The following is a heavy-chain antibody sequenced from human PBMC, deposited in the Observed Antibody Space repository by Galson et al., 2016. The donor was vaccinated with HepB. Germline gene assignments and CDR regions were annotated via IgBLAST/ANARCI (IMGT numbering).Heavy chain of an antibody. J-gene: IGHJ5*02. CDR3: ARLAVTDEGWFDP. V-gene: IGHV3-23*01. Sequence: SLRLSCAASGFTFSRYAMSWVRQAPGKGLEWVSAMNGGGSSTHYADSVKGRFTISRDNSKNKLYLQMNSLRAEDTAVYYCARLAVTDEGWFDPWGQGTLVTVSS. CDR2: MNGGGSST. CDR1: GFTFSRYA. D-gene: IGHD6-19*01.